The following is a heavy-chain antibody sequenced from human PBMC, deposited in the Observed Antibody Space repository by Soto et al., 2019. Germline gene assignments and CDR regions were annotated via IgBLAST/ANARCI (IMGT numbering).Heavy chain of an antibody. D-gene: IGHD6-13*01. J-gene: IGHJ4*02. CDR1: GGSFSGYY. V-gene: IGHV4-34*01. Sequence: QVQLQQWGAGLLKPSETLSLTCAVYGGSFSGYYWSWIRQPPGKGLEWIGEINHSGSTNYNPSLKSRVTISVDTSKNQFSLKLSSVTAADTAVYYCARDGWYSSRPIFDYRGQGTLVTVSS. CDR2: INHSGST. CDR3: ARDGWYSSRPIFDY.